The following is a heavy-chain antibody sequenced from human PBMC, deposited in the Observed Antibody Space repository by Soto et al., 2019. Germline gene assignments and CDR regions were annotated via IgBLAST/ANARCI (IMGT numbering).Heavy chain of an antibody. Sequence: PSETLSLTCTVSGGSISSYYWSWIRQTPGKGLEWIGYIFYFGSTNYNPSLKSRVTLSVDTSKNQFSLKLSSVTAADTAVYYCATSNWFDPWGQGTLVTVSS. J-gene: IGHJ5*02. CDR2: IFYFGST. V-gene: IGHV4-59*08. CDR3: ATSNWFDP. CDR1: GGSISSYY.